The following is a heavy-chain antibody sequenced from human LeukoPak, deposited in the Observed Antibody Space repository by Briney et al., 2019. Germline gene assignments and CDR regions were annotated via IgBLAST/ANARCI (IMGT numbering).Heavy chain of an antibody. Sequence: PGGSLRLSCAASGFTFSSYWMHWVRQAPGKGLVWVSRVNSDGSTTNYADSVKGRFTISRDNTKNTLYLQMNSLRAEDTAVYFCLAAAGTIGWGQGTLVTVPS. CDR3: LAAAGTIG. V-gene: IGHV3-74*01. CDR1: GFTFSSYW. CDR2: VNSDGSTT. J-gene: IGHJ4*02. D-gene: IGHD6-13*01.